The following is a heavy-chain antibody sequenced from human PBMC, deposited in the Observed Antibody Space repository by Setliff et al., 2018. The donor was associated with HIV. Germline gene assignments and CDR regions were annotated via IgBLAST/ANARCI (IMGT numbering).Heavy chain of an antibody. Sequence: SVKVSCKASGYSFSDYYMHWVRQAPGQGLDWMGGIIPVLGLSYYAQNFQGRVKITADESTSTAYMALSSLRSEDTSFYYCASYSGFYYFILHYWGQGTLVTVSS. V-gene: IGHV1-69*10. CDR3: ASYSGFYYFILHY. D-gene: IGHD1-26*01. CDR1: GYSFSDYY. J-gene: IGHJ4*02. CDR2: IIPVLGLS.